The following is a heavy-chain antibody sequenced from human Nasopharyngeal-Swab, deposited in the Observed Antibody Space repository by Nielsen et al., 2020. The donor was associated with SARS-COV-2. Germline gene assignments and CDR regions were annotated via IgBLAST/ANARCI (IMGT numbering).Heavy chain of an antibody. Sequence: GSLRLSCTVSGGSISSSSYYWGWLRQPPGKGLEWIGSIYYSGSTHYNPSLKSRVTISVVTSKNQFSLKLSSVTAADTAVYYCARRDYDFWSGFNGYYYGMDVWGQGTTVTVSS. D-gene: IGHD3-3*01. J-gene: IGHJ6*02. V-gene: IGHV4-39*01. CDR3: ARRDYDFWSGFNGYYYGMDV. CDR1: GGSISSSSYY. CDR2: IYYSGST.